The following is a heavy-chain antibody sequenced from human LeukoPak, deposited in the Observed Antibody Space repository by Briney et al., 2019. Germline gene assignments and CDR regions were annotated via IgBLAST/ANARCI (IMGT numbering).Heavy chain of an antibody. CDR3: ARSPTKRVPEDY. J-gene: IGHJ4*02. Sequence: SETLSLTCTVSGGSISSYYWGWIRQPPGKGLEWIGSIYYSGNTYYNASLKSQVSIPIDTSKNQFSLRLTSVTAADTAVYYCARSPTKRVPEDYWGQGTLVTVSS. V-gene: IGHV4-39*07. CDR1: GGSISSYY. CDR2: IYYSGNT. D-gene: IGHD2-2*01.